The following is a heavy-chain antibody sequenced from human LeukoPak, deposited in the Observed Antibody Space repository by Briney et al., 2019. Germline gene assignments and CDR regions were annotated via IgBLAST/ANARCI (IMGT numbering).Heavy chain of an antibody. CDR1: GGSISSSSYY. V-gene: IGHV4-39*01. Sequence: SETLSLTCTVSGGSISSSSYYWGWIRQPPGKGLEWTGSIYYSGSTYYNPSLKSRVTISVDTSKNQFSLKLSSVTAADTAVYYCARLIVVVPAAIYWFDPWGLGTLVTVSS. J-gene: IGHJ5*02. D-gene: IGHD2-2*02. CDR2: IYYSGST. CDR3: ARLIVVVPAAIYWFDP.